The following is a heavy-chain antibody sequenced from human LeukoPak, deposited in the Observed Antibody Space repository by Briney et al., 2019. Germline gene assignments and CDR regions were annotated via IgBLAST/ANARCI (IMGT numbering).Heavy chain of an antibody. V-gene: IGHV1-2*02. Sequence: ASVKVSCKASGYTFTGYYMHWVRQAPGLGLEWMGWINPNSGGANYAQKFQGRVTMTRDTSINTAYMDLISLRSDDTAIYYCARVSRFGVYTDPFDLWGQGTMVTVPS. J-gene: IGHJ3*01. CDR2: INPNSGGA. CDR3: ARVSRFGVYTDPFDL. D-gene: IGHD3-10*01. CDR1: GYTFTGYY.